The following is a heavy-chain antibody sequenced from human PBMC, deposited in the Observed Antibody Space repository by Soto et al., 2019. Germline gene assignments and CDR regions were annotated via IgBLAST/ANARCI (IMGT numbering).Heavy chain of an antibody. D-gene: IGHD2-2*01. Sequence: QVQLVQSGAEVKKPGASVKVSCKASGYTFTSYAIHWVRQAPGQRLEWMGWINGDNGNTKYSQKCQGRVTITRDTSARTAYMELTSLRFEDTDVYYSASLYCSTTSAYMDVWGKGTTVTVSS. V-gene: IGHV1-3*01. CDR3: ASLYCSTTSAYMDV. CDR1: GYTFTSYA. CDR2: INGDNGNT. J-gene: IGHJ6*03.